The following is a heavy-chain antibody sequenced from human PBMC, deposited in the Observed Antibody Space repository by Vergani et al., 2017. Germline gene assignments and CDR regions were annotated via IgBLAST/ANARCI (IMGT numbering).Heavy chain of an antibody. CDR3: ARSDVVRGVISFDY. Sequence: QVTLKESGPVLVKPTETLTLTCTVSGFSLSNARMGVSWIRQPPGKALEWLAHIFSNDEKSYSTSLKRRLTISKDTSKSQVVLTMTNMDPVDTATYYCARSDVVRGVISFDYWGQGTLVTVSS. CDR1: GFSLSNARMG. D-gene: IGHD3-10*01. V-gene: IGHV2-26*01. J-gene: IGHJ4*02. CDR2: IFSNDEK.